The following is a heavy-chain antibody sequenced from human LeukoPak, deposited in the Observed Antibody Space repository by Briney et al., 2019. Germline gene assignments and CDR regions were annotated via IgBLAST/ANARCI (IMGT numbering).Heavy chain of an antibody. J-gene: IGHJ3*02. V-gene: IGHV3-43D*03. D-gene: IGHD3-22*01. CDR1: GFTFDDYA. CDR3: VRDHHRRLYDSQARDTFDI. CDR2: ISWDGGSS. Sequence: PGGSLRLSCAASGFTFDDYAMHWVRQAPGKGLEWVSLISWDGGSSYYADPVKGRFTISRDNSKNSLYLQMNSLRAEDTAVYYCVRDHHRRLYDSQARDTFDIWGQGTMVTVSS.